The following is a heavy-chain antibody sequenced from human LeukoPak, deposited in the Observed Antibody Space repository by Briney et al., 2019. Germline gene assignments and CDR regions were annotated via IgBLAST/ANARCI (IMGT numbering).Heavy chain of an antibody. CDR1: GGSISSSSFY. Sequence: PSETLSLTCSVSGGSISSSSFYWGWIRQPPGKGLEWIGSISYTGSTYYNPSLKSRVTISVDTSKNQFSLRLNSVTAADTAMYYCARDYNDGVNYIDYWGQGTLVTVSS. D-gene: IGHD1-1*01. CDR3: ARDYNDGVNYIDY. CDR2: ISYTGST. V-gene: IGHV4-39*02. J-gene: IGHJ4*02.